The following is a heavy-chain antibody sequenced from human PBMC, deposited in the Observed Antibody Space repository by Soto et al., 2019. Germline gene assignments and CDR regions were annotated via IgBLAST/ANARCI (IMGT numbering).Heavy chain of an antibody. V-gene: IGHV4-39*01. J-gene: IGHJ5*02. D-gene: IGHD2-15*01. Sequence: QLQLQESGPGLVKPSETLSLTCTVSGGSISSSSYYWGWIRQPPGKGLEWIGSIYYSGSTYYNPFLKGRVTISVDTSKIQFSRKLSSVTAADTAVYYCARHARYCSGGSCYVNWFDPWCQGTLVTVSS. CDR1: GGSISSSSYY. CDR3: ARHARYCSGGSCYVNWFDP. CDR2: IYYSGST.